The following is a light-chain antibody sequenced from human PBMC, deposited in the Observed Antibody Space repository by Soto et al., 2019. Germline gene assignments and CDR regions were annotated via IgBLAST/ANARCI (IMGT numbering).Light chain of an antibody. CDR1: QSVSSN. Sequence: EIVMTQSPATLSVSPGEGATLSCRASQSVSSNLAWYQQKPGQAPRLLLYAASTRATGIPARFSGSGSGTEFTLTISSLQSEDFVVYYCQQYNNWPPLTFGGGTKVEIK. CDR3: QQYNNWPPLT. J-gene: IGKJ4*01. V-gene: IGKV3-15*01. CDR2: AAS.